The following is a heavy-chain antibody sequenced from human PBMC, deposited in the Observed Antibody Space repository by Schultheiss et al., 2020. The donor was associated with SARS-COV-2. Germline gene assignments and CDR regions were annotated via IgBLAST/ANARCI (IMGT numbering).Heavy chain of an antibody. Sequence: SETLSLTCAVSGGSISSSNWWSWVRQPPGKGLEWIGEINHSGTTSYNPSLKSRVTVSVDTSKNQFSLKMSSMTAADTAVYYCATGDVDYWGQGTLVTVSS. CDR2: INHSGTT. V-gene: IGHV4-4*02. CDR3: ATGDVDY. CDR1: GGSISSSNW. J-gene: IGHJ4*02.